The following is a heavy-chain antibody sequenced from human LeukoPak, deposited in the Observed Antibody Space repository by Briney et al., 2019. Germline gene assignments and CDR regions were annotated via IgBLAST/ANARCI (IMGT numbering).Heavy chain of an antibody. Sequence: GGSLRLSCAASGLTFSSYSMNWVRQAPGKGLEWVSYISSSSSTIYYADSVKGRFTISRDNAENSLYLQMNSLRAEDTAVYYCARDRLGLGGTSDAFDIWGQGTMVTVSS. CDR3: ARDRLGLGGTSDAFDI. V-gene: IGHV3-48*01. CDR1: GLTFSSYS. D-gene: IGHD4-23*01. CDR2: ISSSSSTI. J-gene: IGHJ3*02.